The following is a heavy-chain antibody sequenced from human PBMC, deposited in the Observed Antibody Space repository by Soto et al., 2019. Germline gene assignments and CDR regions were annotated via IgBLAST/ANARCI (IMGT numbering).Heavy chain of an antibody. Sequence: ASVKVSCKASGYKFINHYIHWVRQAPGVGLEWMGWISAYNGNTNYAQKLQGRVTMTTDTSTSTAYMELRSLRSDDTAVYYCARDRYDYGGSDLDYWGQGTLVTVSS. CDR1: GYKFINHY. J-gene: IGHJ4*02. CDR2: ISAYNGNT. V-gene: IGHV1-18*04. CDR3: ARDRYDYGGSDLDY. D-gene: IGHD4-17*01.